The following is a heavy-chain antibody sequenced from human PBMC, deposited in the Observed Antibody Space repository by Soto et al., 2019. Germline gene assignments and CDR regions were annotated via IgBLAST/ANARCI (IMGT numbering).Heavy chain of an antibody. CDR1: GGSISSINW. CDR3: ARSPLPDPNEDPYNWLDP. J-gene: IGHJ5*02. CDR2: IYHSGST. V-gene: IGHV4-4*02. D-gene: IGHD2-8*01. Sequence: SDTLSLTCAVSGGSISSINWWSWVRQPPGKGLEWIGEIYHSGSTNYNPSLKSRVTISVDKSKNQFSLKLSSVTAADTAVYYCARSPLPDPNEDPYNWLDPWGQGTLVTVSS.